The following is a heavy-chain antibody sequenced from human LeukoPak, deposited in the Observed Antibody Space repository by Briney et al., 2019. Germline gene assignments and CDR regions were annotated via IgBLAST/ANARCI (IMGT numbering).Heavy chain of an antibody. CDR2: INPNSGGT. CDR3: ARGTGTKGRLIYYFDY. V-gene: IGHV1-2*04. CDR1: GGTFSSYA. D-gene: IGHD1-1*01. J-gene: IGHJ4*02. Sequence: ASVKVSCKASGGTFSSYAISWVRQAPGQGLEWMGWINPNSGGTNYAQKFQGWVTMTRDTSISTAYMELSRLRSDDTAVYYCARGTGTKGRLIYYFDYWGQGTLVTVSS.